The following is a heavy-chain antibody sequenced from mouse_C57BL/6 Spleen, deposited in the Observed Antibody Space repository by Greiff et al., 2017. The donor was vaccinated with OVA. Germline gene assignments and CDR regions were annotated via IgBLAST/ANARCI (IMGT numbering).Heavy chain of an antibody. Sequence: QVQLQQSGAELMKPGASVKLSCKATGYTFTGYWIEWVKQRPGHGLEWIGEILPGSGSTNYNEKFKGKATFTADTSSNTAYMQLSSLTTEDSAIYYCARSNHYGSSYQGFRFDYWGQGTTLTVSA. CDR1: GYTFTGYW. J-gene: IGHJ2*01. V-gene: IGHV1-9*01. CDR3: ARSNHYGSSYQGFRFDY. CDR2: ILPGSGST. D-gene: IGHD1-1*01.